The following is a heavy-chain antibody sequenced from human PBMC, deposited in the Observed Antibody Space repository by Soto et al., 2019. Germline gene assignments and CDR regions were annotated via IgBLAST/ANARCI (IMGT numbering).Heavy chain of an antibody. J-gene: IGHJ3*02. CDR2: MNPNSGNT. V-gene: IGHV1-8*01. CDR3: ARAEYDILTGYYPTDAFDI. Sequence: GASVKVSCKASGYAFTSYDINWVRQATGQGLEWMGWMNPNSGNTGYAQKFQGRVTMTRNTSISTAYMELSSLRPEDTAVYYCARAEYDILTGYYPTDAFDIWGQGTMVTVSS. D-gene: IGHD3-9*01. CDR1: GYAFTSYD.